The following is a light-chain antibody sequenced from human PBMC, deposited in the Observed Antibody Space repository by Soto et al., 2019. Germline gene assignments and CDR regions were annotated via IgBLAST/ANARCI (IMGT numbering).Light chain of an antibody. CDR2: GAS. J-gene: IGKJ1*01. V-gene: IGKV3-15*01. Sequence: EIVLTQSPGTLSLSPGERAALSCRASQSVSSNYLAWYQQKPGQAPRPLIYGASTRATGIPARFSGSGSGTEFTLTISSLQSEDFAVYYCQQYNNWPPETFGQGTKVDIK. CDR1: QSVSSN. CDR3: QQYNNWPPET.